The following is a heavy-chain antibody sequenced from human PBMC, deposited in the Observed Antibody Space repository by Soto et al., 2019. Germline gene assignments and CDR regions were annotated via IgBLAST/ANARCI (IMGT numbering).Heavy chain of an antibody. CDR3: VRGLRYSGMDV. D-gene: IGHD2-15*01. Sequence: SLTCAVTGGSFSAYYWTWIRQPPGRGLEWIGEIDHSGSTNYNPSLESRVTISIDTAKNRFSLNVTSVTAADTAGYYCVRGLRYSGMDVWGQGTTVTVSS. CDR1: GGSFSAYY. V-gene: IGHV4-34*01. CDR2: IDHSGST. J-gene: IGHJ6*02.